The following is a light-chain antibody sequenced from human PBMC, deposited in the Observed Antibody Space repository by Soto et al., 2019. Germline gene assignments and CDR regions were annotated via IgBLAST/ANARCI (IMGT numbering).Light chain of an antibody. CDR1: QSIRTW. CDR3: QQYYSYPRT. CDR2: DAS. Sequence: DIQMTQSPSTLSASVGDRVTITCRASQSIRTWLAWYQQKAGKAPKVPICDASTLESGVPSRFSGSGSGTEFTLTITSLQPDDFATYYCQQYYSYPRTFGQGTKVEIK. V-gene: IGKV1-5*01. J-gene: IGKJ1*01.